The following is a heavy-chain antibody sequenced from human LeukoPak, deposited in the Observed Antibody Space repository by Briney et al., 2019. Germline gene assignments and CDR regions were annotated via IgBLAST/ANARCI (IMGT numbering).Heavy chain of an antibody. Sequence: PGGSLRLSCAASGFTFSSYAMSWVRQAPGKGLEWVSVIYSGGSAYYADSVKGRFTISRDNSKNTLYLQMNSLRAEDTAVYYCARDLATYYYGSGSYYWGQGTLVTVSS. CDR1: GFTFSSYA. D-gene: IGHD3-10*01. J-gene: IGHJ4*02. V-gene: IGHV3-66*01. CDR2: IYSGGSA. CDR3: ARDLATYYYGSGSYY.